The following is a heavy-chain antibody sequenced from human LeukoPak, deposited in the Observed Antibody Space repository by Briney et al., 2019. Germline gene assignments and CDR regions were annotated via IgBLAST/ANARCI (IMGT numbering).Heavy chain of an antibody. CDR2: IYYSGST. V-gene: IGHV4-59*01. CDR3: ARDPLVHAFDI. CDR1: GGSISSYY. J-gene: IGHJ3*02. D-gene: IGHD2-8*02. Sequence: PSETLSLTCTVSGGSISSYYWSWIRQPPGKGLEWIGYIYYSGSTNYNPSLKSRVTISVDTSKNQFSLKLSSVTAADTAVYYCARDPLVHAFDIWGQGTMVTVAS.